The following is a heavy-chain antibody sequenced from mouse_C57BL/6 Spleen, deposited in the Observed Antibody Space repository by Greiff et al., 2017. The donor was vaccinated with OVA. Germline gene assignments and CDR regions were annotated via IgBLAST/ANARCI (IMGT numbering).Heavy chain of an antibody. D-gene: IGHD1-1*01. V-gene: IGHV14-4*01. Sequence: EVQLQQSGAELVRPGASVKLSCTASGFNIKDDYMHWVKQRPEQGLEWIGWIDPENGDTEYASKFQGKATITADTSSNTAYLQLSSLTSEDTAVYYCTTSDYYGSSRGYWGQGTTLTVSS. CDR2: IDPENGDT. J-gene: IGHJ2*01. CDR1: GFNIKDDY. CDR3: TTSDYYGSSRGY.